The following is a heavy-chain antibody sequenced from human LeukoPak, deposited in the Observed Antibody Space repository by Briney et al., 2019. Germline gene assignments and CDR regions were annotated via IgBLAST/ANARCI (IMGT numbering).Heavy chain of an antibody. CDR2: ISSNGGNT. Sequence: QTGGSLRLSCAASGFTFSSYMMHWVRQAPGKGLEYVSGISSNGGNTCYANSVKGRFTISRDNSKNTLYLQMGSLRAEDMAVYYCARGGSSTWGWFDPWGQGTLVIVSS. J-gene: IGHJ5*02. CDR3: ARGGSSTWGWFDP. D-gene: IGHD6-13*01. V-gene: IGHV3-64*01. CDR1: GFTFSSYM.